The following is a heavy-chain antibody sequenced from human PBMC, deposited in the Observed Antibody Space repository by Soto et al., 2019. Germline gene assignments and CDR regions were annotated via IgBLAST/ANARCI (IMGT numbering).Heavy chain of an antibody. CDR1: GFTFSSFT. V-gene: IGHV3-23*01. CDR3: AKRLIVGARPSEFDS. Sequence: GGSLRLSCAASGFTFSSFTMTWVRQAPGKGLEWVSAITGSGGSTLYADSVKGRFAISRDNSKNTLYLQMNSLRAEDTAVYYCAKRLIVGARPSEFDSRGQGTLLTVSS. J-gene: IGHJ4*02. CDR2: ITGSGGST. D-gene: IGHD1-26*01.